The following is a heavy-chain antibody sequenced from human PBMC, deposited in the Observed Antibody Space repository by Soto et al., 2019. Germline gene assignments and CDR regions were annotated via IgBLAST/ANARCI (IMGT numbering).Heavy chain of an antibody. D-gene: IGHD2-2*01. Sequence: ASVKVSRKASGYTFTSYAMHWVRQAPGQRLEWMGWINAGNGNTKYSQKFQGRVTITRDTSASTAYMELSSLRSEDTAVYYCARTPPYCSSTSCSNYYYGMDVWGQGTTVTVSS. V-gene: IGHV1-3*01. CDR1: GYTFTSYA. J-gene: IGHJ6*02. CDR3: ARTPPYCSSTSCSNYYYGMDV. CDR2: INAGNGNT.